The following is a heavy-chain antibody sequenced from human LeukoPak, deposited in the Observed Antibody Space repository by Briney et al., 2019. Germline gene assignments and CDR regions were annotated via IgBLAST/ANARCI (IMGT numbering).Heavy chain of an antibody. CDR3: ARQDSAYTYDWFDP. Sequence: PSETLSLTCSVSDDSISSYSWSWIRQPPGMGLEGIGYIYYSGITTYNPSLKSRVTISVDTSKNQFSLKLSSVTAADTAVYYCARQDSAYTYDWFDPWGQGTLVTVSS. J-gene: IGHJ5*02. V-gene: IGHV4-59*08. CDR1: DDSISSYS. D-gene: IGHD5-18*01. CDR2: IYYSGIT.